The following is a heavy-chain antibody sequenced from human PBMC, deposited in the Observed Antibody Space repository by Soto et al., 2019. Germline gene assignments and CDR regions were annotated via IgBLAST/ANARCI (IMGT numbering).Heavy chain of an antibody. CDR2: IYYSGST. V-gene: IGHV4-59*01. D-gene: IGHD5-18*01. J-gene: IGHJ6*02. CDR3: ARGRGTAMGYYYGMDV. CDR1: GGSISSYY. Sequence: QVQLQESGPGLVKPSETLSLTCTVSGGSISSYYWSWIRQPPGKGLEWIGYIYYSGSTNYNPSLKRRVTISVDTSKNQFALQLSSVTAADTAVYYCARGRGTAMGYYYGMDVWGQGTTVTVSS.